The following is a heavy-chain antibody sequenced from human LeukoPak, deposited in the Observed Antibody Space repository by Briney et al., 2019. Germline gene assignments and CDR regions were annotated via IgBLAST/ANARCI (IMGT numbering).Heavy chain of an antibody. CDR3: ARELPFDY. Sequence: PGGSLRLSCAASGFTFSTYWMHWVRQAPGKGLVWVSRISGDGSTTNYADSVKGRFSISRDNAKNTLYLQMNSPRAEDTAVYYCARELPFDYWGQGTLVTVSS. D-gene: IGHD1-26*01. CDR2: ISGDGSTT. J-gene: IGHJ4*02. CDR1: GFTFSTYW. V-gene: IGHV3-74*01.